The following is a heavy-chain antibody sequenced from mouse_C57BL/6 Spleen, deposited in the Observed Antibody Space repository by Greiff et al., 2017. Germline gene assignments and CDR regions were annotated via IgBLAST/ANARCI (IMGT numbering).Heavy chain of an antibody. J-gene: IGHJ4*01. CDR2: ISDGGSYT. V-gene: IGHV5-4*01. D-gene: IGHD2-1*01. CDR3: ARGDGNYVDYYAMDY. CDR1: GFTFSSYA. Sequence: VQLVESGGGLVKPGGSLKLSCAASGFTFSSYAMSWVRQTPEKRLEWVATISDGGSYTYYPDNVKGRFTISRDNAKNNLYLQMSHLKSEDTAMYYCARGDGNYVDYYAMDYWGQGTSVTVSS.